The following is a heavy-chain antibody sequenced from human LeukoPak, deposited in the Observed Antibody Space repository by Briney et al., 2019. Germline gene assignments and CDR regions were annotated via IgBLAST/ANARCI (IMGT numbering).Heavy chain of an antibody. CDR3: AELGITMIGGV. D-gene: IGHD3-10*02. V-gene: IGHV3-48*03. CDR1: RFTFSSYE. J-gene: IGHJ6*04. CDR2: ISGSGDTI. Sequence: GGSLRLSCIASRFTFSSYEINWVRQAPGKGLEWVSYISGSGDTIYYADSVKGRFTISRDNAKNSLYLQMNSLRAEDTAVYYCAELGITMIGGVWGKGTTVTISS.